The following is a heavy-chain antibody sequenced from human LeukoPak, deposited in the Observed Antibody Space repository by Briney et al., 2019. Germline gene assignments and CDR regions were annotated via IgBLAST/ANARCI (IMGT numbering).Heavy chain of an antibody. D-gene: IGHD6-19*01. CDR1: GYTFTGYY. CDR3: ARDWNRGGWYFDY. CDR2: INPNSGGT. V-gene: IGHV1-2*02. J-gene: IGHJ4*02. Sequence: ASVKVSCKASGYTFTGYYMHWVRQAPGQGLEWMGWINPNSGGTNYAQKFQGRVTMTRDTSISTAYMELSRLRSDDTAVYYCARDWNRGGWYFDYWGQGTLVTVSS.